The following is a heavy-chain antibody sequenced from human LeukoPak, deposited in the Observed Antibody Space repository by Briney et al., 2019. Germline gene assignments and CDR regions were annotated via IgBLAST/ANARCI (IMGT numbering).Heavy chain of an antibody. CDR1: GGFISTYY. Sequence: SETLSLTCTVSGGFISTYYWSWIRQPPGKGLEWIGYIYYSGSTNYNPSLKSRVTISVDTSKNQFSLKLTSVTAADTAVYYCATSISGTTYAFDIWGQRTMVTVSS. CDR2: IYYSGST. D-gene: IGHD1-14*01. V-gene: IGHV4-59*01. J-gene: IGHJ3*02. CDR3: ATSISGTTYAFDI.